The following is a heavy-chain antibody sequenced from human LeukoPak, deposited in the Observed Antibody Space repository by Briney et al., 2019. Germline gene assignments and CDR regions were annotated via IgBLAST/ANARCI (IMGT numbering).Heavy chain of an antibody. D-gene: IGHD6-6*01. CDR2: ISGSGGST. CDR3: AKSSLVVPYDS. CDR1: GFTFNNYA. V-gene: IGHV3-23*01. Sequence: GGSLRLSCAASGFTFNNYAMSWVRQAPGKGLEWVSTISGSGGSTYYADSVKGRVTISRDNAKNTLYLQMDSLRADDTAVYYCAKSSLVVPYDSWGQGTLVTVSS. J-gene: IGHJ4*02.